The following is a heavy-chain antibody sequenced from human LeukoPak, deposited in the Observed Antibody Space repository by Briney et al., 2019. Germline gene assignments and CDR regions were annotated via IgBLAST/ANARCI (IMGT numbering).Heavy chain of an antibody. Sequence: GGSLRLSCAASGFTFSSYWMSWVRQDPGKRPDWVSNIKRDGSEKYFVYSVRGRFNISRDNVKNSLYLQISSLRAEDTAVYYCARAPLGRYCSGGSCYSSSGAVDFWGQGTMVTVSS. CDR2: IKRDGSEK. CDR1: GFTFSSYW. V-gene: IGHV3-7*01. J-gene: IGHJ3*01. CDR3: ARAPLGRYCSGGSCYSSSGAVDF. D-gene: IGHD2-15*01.